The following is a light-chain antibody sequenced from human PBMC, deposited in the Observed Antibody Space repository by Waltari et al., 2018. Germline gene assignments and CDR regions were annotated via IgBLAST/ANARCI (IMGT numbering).Light chain of an antibody. CDR1: SPDVGTYNL. CDR2: EDN. CDR3: GSYAGSGV. Sequence: QSALTQPASVSGSRGQSITISCTGTSPDVGTYNLVSWYQQHPGKAPKLMIYEDNNRPSGVSSLLSGSRSGNTASLTIAGLQPADEADYYCGSYAGSGVFGGWTKLTVL. J-gene: IGLJ3*02. V-gene: IGLV2-23*01.